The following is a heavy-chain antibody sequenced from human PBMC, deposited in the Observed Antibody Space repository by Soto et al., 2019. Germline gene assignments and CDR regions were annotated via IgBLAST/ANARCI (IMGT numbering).Heavy chain of an antibody. D-gene: IGHD1-26*01. V-gene: IGHV4-31*03. CDR3: ARVARGVFDY. CDR2: IYYSGST. CDR1: GGSISSGGYY. Sequence: QVQLQESGPGLVKPSQTLSLTCTVSGGSISSGGYYWSWIRQHPGKGLEWIGYIYYSGSTYYNPCLKSRVTISVDTSTNQFFLKLSSVTAADTAVYCCARVARGVFDYWGQGTLVTVSS. J-gene: IGHJ4*02.